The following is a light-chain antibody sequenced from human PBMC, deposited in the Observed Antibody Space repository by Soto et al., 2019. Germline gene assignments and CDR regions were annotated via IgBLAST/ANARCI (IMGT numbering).Light chain of an antibody. Sequence: QSALTQLSSVSGSPGQSVTISCTGTISDVGAYNLVSWYQHLPDKAPKLIISEVTNRPSGVSDRFSGSKSGNTASLTISGLQAEDEADYYCASLTTTNFVFGSGTTVTVL. J-gene: IGLJ1*01. CDR2: EVT. CDR1: ISDVGAYNL. V-gene: IGLV2-14*01. CDR3: ASLTTTNFV.